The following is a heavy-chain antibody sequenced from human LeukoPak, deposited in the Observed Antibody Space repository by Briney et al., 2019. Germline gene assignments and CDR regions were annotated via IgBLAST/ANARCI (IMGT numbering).Heavy chain of an antibody. V-gene: IGHV1-2*02. CDR3: ARELLWFGEPTDY. Sequence: GESLKISCKGSGYSFTSYWIGWVRQAPGQGLEWMGWINPNSGGTNYAQKFQGRVTMTRDTSISTAYMELSRLRSDDTAVYYCARELLWFGEPTDYWGQGTLVTVSS. J-gene: IGHJ4*02. D-gene: IGHD3-10*01. CDR1: GYSFTSYW. CDR2: INPNSGGT.